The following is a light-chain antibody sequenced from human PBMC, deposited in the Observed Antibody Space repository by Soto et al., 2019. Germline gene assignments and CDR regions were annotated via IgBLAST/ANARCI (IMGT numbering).Light chain of an antibody. CDR2: AAS. Sequence: DIQMTQSPSSLSASVGDRVTITCRASQSVSSYLSWYQQKPGKAPKLLIYAASSLQSGVPSRFSGSGSGTDFSLAISSLQPEDFGTYYCQQTYSTFVSFGGGTKVDIK. CDR1: QSVSSY. CDR3: QQTYSTFVS. V-gene: IGKV1-39*01. J-gene: IGKJ4*01.